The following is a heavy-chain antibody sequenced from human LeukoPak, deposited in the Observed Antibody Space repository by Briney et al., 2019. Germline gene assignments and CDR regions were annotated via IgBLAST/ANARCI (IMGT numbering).Heavy chain of an antibody. J-gene: IGHJ3*02. CDR1: EYSFISYW. Sequence: GESLKISCKGSEYSFISYWISWLRQMPGKGLEWMGTIDPSDSYTNYSPSLQGHVTISTDESISTAYLQWSNLKASDTAIYYCATSMVRGVSKRGAFDIWGQGTRVTISS. D-gene: IGHD3-10*01. V-gene: IGHV5-10-1*01. CDR2: IDPSDSYT. CDR3: ATSMVRGVSKRGAFDI.